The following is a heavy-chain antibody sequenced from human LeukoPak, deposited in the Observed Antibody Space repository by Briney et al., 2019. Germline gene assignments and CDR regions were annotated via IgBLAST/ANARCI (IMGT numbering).Heavy chain of an antibody. J-gene: IGHJ4*02. Sequence: SVKVSCKASGGTFSSYAISWVRQAPGQGLEWMGGIIPIFGTANYAQKFQGRVTITTDESTSTAYMELSSLRSEDTAVYYCARARWYYDSSGYYGVRVFDYWGQGTLVTVSS. D-gene: IGHD3-22*01. V-gene: IGHV1-69*05. CDR3: ARARWYYDSSGYYGVRVFDY. CDR2: IIPIFGTA. CDR1: GGTFSSYA.